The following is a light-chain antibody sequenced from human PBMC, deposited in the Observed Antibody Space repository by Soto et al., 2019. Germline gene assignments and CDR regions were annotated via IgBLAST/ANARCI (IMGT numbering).Light chain of an antibody. V-gene: IGKV1-12*01. J-gene: IGKJ2*01. CDR3: QQSYRFPYT. CDR2: DTS. CDR1: QGISAW. Sequence: DIQMTQSPSFVSASVGDRVTITCRASQGISAWLAWYQQQPGKAPKLLIYDTSILESGVPSRFSRSGSGIDFTLTLRSLQPEDFATYYCQQSYRFPYTFGQGTKLEIK.